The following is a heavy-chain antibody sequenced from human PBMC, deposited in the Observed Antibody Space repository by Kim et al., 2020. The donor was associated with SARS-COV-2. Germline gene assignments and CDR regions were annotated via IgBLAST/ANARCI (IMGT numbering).Heavy chain of an antibody. CDR2: INHSGST. CDR1: GGSFSGYY. D-gene: IGHD2-2*02. CDR3: ARDVVVVPAAIPVANKDAFDI. J-gene: IGHJ3*02. V-gene: IGHV4-34*01. Sequence: SETLSLTCAVYGGSFSGYYWSWIRQPPGKGLEWIGEINHSGSTNYNPSLKSRVTISVDTSKNQFSLKLSSVTAADTAVYYCARDVVVVPAAIPVANKDAFDIWGQGTMVTVSS.